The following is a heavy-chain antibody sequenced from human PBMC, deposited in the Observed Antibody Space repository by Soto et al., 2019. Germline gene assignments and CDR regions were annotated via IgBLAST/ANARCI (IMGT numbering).Heavy chain of an antibody. CDR3: ARDTKDGSTYFPFDL. V-gene: IGHV4-39*07. J-gene: IGHJ4*02. CDR2: TYYNGST. Sequence: SETLSLTCTVSGGSISSSSYYWGWIRQPPGKGLEWIGHTYYNGSTYYNPSLKSRLAISVDTAKKQFYLNLSSVTAADTAIYYCARDTKDGSTYFPFDLWGPGTLVTVSS. CDR1: GGSISSSSYY. D-gene: IGHD3-9*01.